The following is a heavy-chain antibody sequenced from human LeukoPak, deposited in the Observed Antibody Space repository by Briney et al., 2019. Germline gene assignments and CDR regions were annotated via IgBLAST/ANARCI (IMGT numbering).Heavy chain of an antibody. D-gene: IGHD3-10*01. J-gene: IGHJ4*02. CDR2: IYHSGTT. CDR1: GYSISSGYY. Sequence: ASETLSLTFSVSGYSISSGYYWGWIRQPPGQGLEWFGSIYHSGTTYYNPSLKSRVTISVETSKNQFALSLSSVTAADTAVYYCARLYYYAVYHFVYWGQGTLITVSS. V-gene: IGHV4-38-2*01. CDR3: ARLYYYAVYHFVY.